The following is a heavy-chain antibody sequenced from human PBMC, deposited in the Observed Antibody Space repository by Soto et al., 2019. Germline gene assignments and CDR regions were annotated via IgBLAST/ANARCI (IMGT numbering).Heavy chain of an antibody. V-gene: IGHV3-15*01. J-gene: IGHJ5*02. CDR3: ATGLVTTFGRVIAWA. CDR2: IKSKTDGGTT. Sequence: GGSLRLSCAASGFTFSNAWMSWVRQAPGKGLEWVGRIKSKTDGGTTDYAAPVKGRFTISRDDSKNTLYLQMNSLKTEDTAVYYCATGLVTTFGRVIAWAWGQGTLVTVFS. D-gene: IGHD3-16*02. CDR1: GFTFSNAW.